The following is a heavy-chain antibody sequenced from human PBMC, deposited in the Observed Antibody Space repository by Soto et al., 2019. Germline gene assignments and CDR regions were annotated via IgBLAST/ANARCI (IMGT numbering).Heavy chain of an antibody. CDR3: ATDFKASYGYNHFDN. J-gene: IGHJ4*02. D-gene: IGHD3-10*01. Sequence: GGSLRLSCAASGFTFSSYWMSWVRQAPGKGLEWVANIKQDGSEKYYVDSVKGRFTISRDNAKNSLYLQMNSLRAEDTAVYYCATDFKASYGYNHFDNWGQGTLVTVSS. CDR2: IKQDGSEK. CDR1: GFTFSSYW. V-gene: IGHV3-7*01.